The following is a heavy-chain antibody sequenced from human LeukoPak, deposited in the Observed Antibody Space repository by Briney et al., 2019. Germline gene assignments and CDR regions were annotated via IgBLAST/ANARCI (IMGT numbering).Heavy chain of an antibody. D-gene: IGHD1-26*01. CDR2: INPNSGGT. V-gene: IGHV1-2*02. CDR1: GYTFTGYY. J-gene: IGHJ2*01. Sequence: ASVKLSCTASGYTFTGYYMHWVRQAHGQGLEWMGWINPNSGGTNYAQKFQGRVTMTRSTSISTATMELSRLRSDDTAVYYCARVGGELGFDLWGRGTLVTVSS. CDR3: ARVGGELGFDL.